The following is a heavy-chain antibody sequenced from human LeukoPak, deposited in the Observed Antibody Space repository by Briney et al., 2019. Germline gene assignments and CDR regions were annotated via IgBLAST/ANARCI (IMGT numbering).Heavy chain of an antibody. V-gene: IGHV1-2*02. CDR2: INPNSGGT. Sequence: GASVKVSCKASGYTFTGYYMHWVRQAPGQGLEWMGWINPNSGGTNYAQKFQGRVTMTRDTSISTAYMELSRLRSDDTAVYYCARDRAMIVVAPDAFDIWGQGTMVTVSS. CDR3: ARDRAMIVVAPDAFDI. D-gene: IGHD3-22*01. CDR1: GYTFTGYY. J-gene: IGHJ3*02.